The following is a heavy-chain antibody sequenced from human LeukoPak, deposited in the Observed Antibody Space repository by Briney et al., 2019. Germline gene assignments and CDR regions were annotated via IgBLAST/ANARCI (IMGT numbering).Heavy chain of an antibody. Sequence: SETLSLTCTVSGGSLSDYYWTWVRQPPGKGLEWIGYIYYTGSTNYNPSLKSRVTISVDTSKTQFSLKLTSVTPADTAVYYCARENDYGDYKKDYWGQGTLVTVSS. CDR2: IYYTGST. D-gene: IGHD4-17*01. V-gene: IGHV4-59*01. CDR3: ARENDYGDYKKDY. CDR1: GGSLSDYY. J-gene: IGHJ4*02.